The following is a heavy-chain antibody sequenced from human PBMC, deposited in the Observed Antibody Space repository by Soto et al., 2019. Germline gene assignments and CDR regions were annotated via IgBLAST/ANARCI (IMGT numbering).Heavy chain of an antibody. V-gene: IGHV1-58*01. CDR1: GFTFTSTA. J-gene: IGHJ6*02. Sequence: SVKVCCKASGFTFTSTAVQWVRQARGQRQKWKGWIVVGSGNTNYAQKFQERVTITRDMSTSTAYMELSSLRSEDTAVYYCAAEDTYYDILTAYYYYGMDVWGQGTTVTVSS. CDR2: IVVGSGNT. D-gene: IGHD3-9*01. CDR3: AAEDTYYDILTAYYYYGMDV.